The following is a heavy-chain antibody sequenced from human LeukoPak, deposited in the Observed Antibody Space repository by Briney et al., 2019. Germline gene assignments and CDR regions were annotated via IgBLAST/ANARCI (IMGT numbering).Heavy chain of an antibody. V-gene: IGHV4-38-2*02. CDR3: ARYCSSTTCYTRGGDY. J-gene: IGHJ4*02. D-gene: IGHD2-2*02. CDR1: GYSITSGYY. CDR2: IYHTGNT. Sequence: SETLSLTCTVSGYSITSGYYWGWIRQPPGKGLEWIGSIYHTGNTFYDPSFNSRVTISVDTSKNQFSLSLSSVTAADTAVYYCARYCSSTTCYTRGGDYWGQGTLVTVSS.